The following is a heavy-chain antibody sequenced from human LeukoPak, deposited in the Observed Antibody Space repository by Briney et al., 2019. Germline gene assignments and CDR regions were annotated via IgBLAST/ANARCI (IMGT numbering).Heavy chain of an antibody. D-gene: IGHD3-22*01. CDR1: GYTFTSHG. CDR3: AREVQEYYYDSSGYYRDY. Sequence: ASVKVSCKASGYTFTSHGISWVRQAPGQGLEWMGWISAYNGNTNYAQKLQGRVTMTTDTSTSTAYMELRSLRSDDTAVYYCAREVQEYYYDSSGYYRDYWGQGTLVTVSS. J-gene: IGHJ4*02. V-gene: IGHV1-18*01. CDR2: ISAYNGNT.